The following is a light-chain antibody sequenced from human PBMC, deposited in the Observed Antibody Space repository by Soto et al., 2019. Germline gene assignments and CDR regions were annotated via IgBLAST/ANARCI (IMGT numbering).Light chain of an antibody. CDR2: WAS. CDR1: QSVLYSSNNKNY. Sequence: DIVMTQSPDSLAVSLGERATINCKSSQSVLYSSNNKNYLAWYQQKPGQPPKLLIYWASTRESGVPDRFSGSGSGTDVTLHLSSLQAEDVAVYYCQQHYSTPYTFGQGTKLEIK. CDR3: QQHYSTPYT. V-gene: IGKV4-1*01. J-gene: IGKJ2*01.